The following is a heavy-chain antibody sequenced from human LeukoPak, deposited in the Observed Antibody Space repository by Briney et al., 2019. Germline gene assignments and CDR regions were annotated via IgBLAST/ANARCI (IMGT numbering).Heavy chain of an antibody. Sequence: AGGSLRLSCAASGFTFSSYAMSWVRQAPGKGLEWVSAISGSGGSTYYADPVKGRFTISRDNSKNTLYLQMNSLRAEDTAVYYCAKGTRSSSWVFDYWGQGTLVTVSS. D-gene: IGHD6-13*01. CDR3: AKGTRSSSWVFDY. J-gene: IGHJ4*02. CDR1: GFTFSSYA. V-gene: IGHV3-23*01. CDR2: ISGSGGST.